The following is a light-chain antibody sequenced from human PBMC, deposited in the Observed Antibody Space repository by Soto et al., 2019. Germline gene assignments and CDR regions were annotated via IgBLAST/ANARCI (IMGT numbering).Light chain of an antibody. Sequence: QSALTQPASVSGSPGQSITISCTGTSSDVGSYNLVSWYQQHPGKAPKLMIYEGSKRPSGVSNRFSGSKSGNTASLTISGLQDEDEADYYCCSYAGSSTVVFGAGTKLTVL. CDR2: EGS. J-gene: IGLJ2*01. V-gene: IGLV2-23*01. CDR1: SSDVGSYNL. CDR3: CSYAGSSTVV.